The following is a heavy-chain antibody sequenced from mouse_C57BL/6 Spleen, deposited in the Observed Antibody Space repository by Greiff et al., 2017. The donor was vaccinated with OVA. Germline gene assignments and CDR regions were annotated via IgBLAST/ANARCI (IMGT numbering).Heavy chain of an antibody. V-gene: IGHV1-59*01. CDR2: IDPSDSYT. J-gene: IGHJ4*01. Sequence: QVQLKQPGAELVRPGTSVKLSCKASGYTFTSYWMHWVKQRPGQGLEWIGVIDPSDSYTKYNQKFKGKATLTVDTSSSTAYMQLSSLTSEDSAVYYCARDPDYWGQGTSVTVSS. CDR1: GYTFTSYW. CDR3: ARDPDY.